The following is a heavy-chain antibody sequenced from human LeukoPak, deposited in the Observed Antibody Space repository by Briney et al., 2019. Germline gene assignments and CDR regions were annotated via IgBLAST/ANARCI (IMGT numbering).Heavy chain of an antibody. CDR1: GYTFTSYA. D-gene: IGHD1-7*01. CDR3: ARAPYNWNSEYYFDY. J-gene: IGHJ4*02. CDR2: INAGNGNT. V-gene: IGHV1-3*01. Sequence: GASVKVSCKASGYTFTSYAMHWVRQAPGQRLEWMGWINAGNGNTKYSQKFQGRVTITRDTSASTAYMELSSLRPEDTAVYYCARAPYNWNSEYYFDYWGQGTLVTVSS.